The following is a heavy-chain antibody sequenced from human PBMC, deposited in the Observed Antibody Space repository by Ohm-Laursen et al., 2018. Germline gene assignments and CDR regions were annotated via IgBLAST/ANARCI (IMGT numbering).Heavy chain of an antibody. V-gene: IGHV4-61*01. J-gene: IGHJ5*02. Sequence: SETLSLTCTVSGGSIISSSYYWSWIRQPPGKGLEWIGYIYYSGSTNYNPSLKSRVTISVDTSKNQFSLKLSSVTAADTAVYYCAGAYSSSWLYWFDPWGQGTLVTVSS. D-gene: IGHD6-13*01. CDR3: AGAYSSSWLYWFDP. CDR1: GGSIISSSYY. CDR2: IYYSGST.